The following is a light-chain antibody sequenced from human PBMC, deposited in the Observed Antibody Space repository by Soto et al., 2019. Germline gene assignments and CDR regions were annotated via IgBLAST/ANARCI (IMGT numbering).Light chain of an antibody. Sequence: DIQMTQSPSSLSASVGDRVTITCRASQGISTYLAWYQQKPGKVPKLLIYEASSLQSGVPSRFSGSGSGTDFTLTISSLQPEDAATYYCQKYNSAPQTFGHGTKVDI. CDR2: EAS. CDR3: QKYNSAPQT. V-gene: IGKV1-27*01. CDR1: QGISTY. J-gene: IGKJ3*01.